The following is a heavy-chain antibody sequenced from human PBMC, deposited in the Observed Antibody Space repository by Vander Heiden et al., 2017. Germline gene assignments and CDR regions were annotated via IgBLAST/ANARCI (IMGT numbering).Heavy chain of an antibody. CDR3: ARDVDGYRYYFDY. Sequence: QVQLQASGPGLVKPSETLPLTCSVSGGSISTFYWSWIRQPPGKGLEWIGYISYSGSPNYNPSLKSRVTISVDTSKKQFSLRLSSVTAADTAVYYCARDVDGYRYYFDYWGQGTLVTVSS. CDR2: ISYSGSP. CDR1: GGSISTFY. V-gene: IGHV4-59*01. D-gene: IGHD5-18*01. J-gene: IGHJ4*02.